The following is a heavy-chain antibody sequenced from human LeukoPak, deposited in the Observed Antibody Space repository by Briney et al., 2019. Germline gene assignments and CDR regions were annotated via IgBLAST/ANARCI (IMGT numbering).Heavy chain of an antibody. D-gene: IGHD3-22*01. Sequence: GGSLRLSCAASGFTFSSYEMNWVRQAPGKGLEWVSYISSSGSTIYYADSVKGRFTISRDNAKNSLYPQMNSLRAEDTAVYYCARGVYYVSSGPHDYWGQGTLVTVSS. V-gene: IGHV3-48*03. J-gene: IGHJ4*02. CDR1: GFTFSSYE. CDR2: ISSSGSTI. CDR3: ARGVYYVSSGPHDY.